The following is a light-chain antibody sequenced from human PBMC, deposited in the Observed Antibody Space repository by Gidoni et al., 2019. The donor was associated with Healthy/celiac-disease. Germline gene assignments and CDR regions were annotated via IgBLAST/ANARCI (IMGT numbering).Light chain of an antibody. V-gene: IGKV3-15*01. CDR2: GAS. CDR3: QQYNNWPPLT. Sequence: LSCRASQSVSSNLAWYQQKPGQAPRLLIYGASTRATGIPARFSGSGSGTEFTLTISSLQSEDFAVYYCQQYNNWPPLTFGGGTKVEIK. J-gene: IGKJ4*01. CDR1: QSVSSN.